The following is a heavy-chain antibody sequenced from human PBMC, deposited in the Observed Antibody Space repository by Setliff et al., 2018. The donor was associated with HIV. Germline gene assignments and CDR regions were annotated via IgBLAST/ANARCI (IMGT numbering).Heavy chain of an antibody. D-gene: IGHD6-13*01. V-gene: IGHV1-18*01. J-gene: IGHJ2*01. Sequence: SVKVSCKASGYIFSSYGISWVRQAPGQGLEWMGWISAYNGNINYAQKFQGRVTMTTDTSTSTAHMELRSLRSDDTAVYYCARDREAGDWYFDLWGRGTLVTSPQ. CDR2: ISAYNGNI. CDR1: GYIFSSYG. CDR3: ARDREAGDWYFDL.